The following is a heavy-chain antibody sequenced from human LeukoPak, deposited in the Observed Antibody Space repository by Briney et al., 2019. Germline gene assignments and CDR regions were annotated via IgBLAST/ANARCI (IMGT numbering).Heavy chain of an antibody. CDR3: AELGITMIGGV. CDR2: ISSSGSTI. J-gene: IGHJ6*04. V-gene: IGHV3-48*03. D-gene: IGHD3-10*02. Sequence: GGSLRLSCAASGFTFSSYEMNWVRQAPGEGLEWVSYISSSGSTIYYADSVKGRFTISRDNAKNSLYLQMNSLRAEDAAVYYCAELGITMIGGVWGKGTTVTISS. CDR1: GFTFSSYE.